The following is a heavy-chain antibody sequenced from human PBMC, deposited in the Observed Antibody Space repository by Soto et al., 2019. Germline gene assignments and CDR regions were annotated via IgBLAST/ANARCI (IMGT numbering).Heavy chain of an antibody. Sequence: SVKVSCTASGYTFTGYYMHWVRQAPGQGHERMGWINPNSGGTNYAQKFQGWVTMTRDTSISTAYMELSRLRSDDTAVYYCARSRTIFGVLGYYFDYWGQGTLVTVSS. J-gene: IGHJ4*02. V-gene: IGHV1-2*04. CDR3: ARSRTIFGVLGYYFDY. D-gene: IGHD3-3*01. CDR2: INPNSGGT. CDR1: GYTFTGYY.